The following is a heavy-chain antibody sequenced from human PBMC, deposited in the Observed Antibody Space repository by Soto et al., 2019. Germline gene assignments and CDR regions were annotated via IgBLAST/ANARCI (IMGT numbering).Heavy chain of an antibody. CDR2: IIPILGIA. CDR3: ARGTEGIVLVPAAMDY. V-gene: IGHV1-69*02. D-gene: IGHD2-2*01. Sequence: QVQLVQSGAEVKKPGSSVKVSCKASGGTFSSYTISWVRQAPGQGLEWMGRIIPILGIANYAHKFQGRVTITADKSTSTAYIELSSLRSEDTAVYYCARGTEGIVLVPAAMDYWGQGTLVTVSS. J-gene: IGHJ4*02. CDR1: GGTFSSYT.